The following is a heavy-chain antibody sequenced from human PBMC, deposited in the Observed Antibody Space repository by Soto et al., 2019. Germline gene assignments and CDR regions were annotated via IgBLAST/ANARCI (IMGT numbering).Heavy chain of an antibody. CDR2: INPDSGAT. CDR1: GYSFTGYY. V-gene: IGHV1-2*02. Sequence: ASVKVSCKASGYSFTGYYIHWVRQASGQGLEWMGWINPDSGATNYAQNFQGRVTLTSDTSISTASMDLTSLTSDDTAVYYCARGDVGNGGYPFPYLDYWGQGTLVTVSS. CDR3: ARGDVGNGGYPFPYLDY. J-gene: IGHJ4*02. D-gene: IGHD3-22*01.